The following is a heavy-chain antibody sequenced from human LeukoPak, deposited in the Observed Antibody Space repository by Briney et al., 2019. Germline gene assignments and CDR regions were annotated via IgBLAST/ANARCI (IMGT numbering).Heavy chain of an antibody. J-gene: IGHJ6*04. V-gene: IGHV4-31*03. CDR3: ARGPATKYYYYGMDV. CDR2: IYYSGST. Sequence: PPETLSLTCTVSGGSISSGGYYWSWIRQHPGKGLEWIGYIYYSGSTYYNPSLKSRVTISVDTSKNQFSLKLSSVTAADTAVYYCARGPATKYYYYGMDVWGKGTTVTVSS. CDR1: GGSISSGGYY. D-gene: IGHD5-12*01.